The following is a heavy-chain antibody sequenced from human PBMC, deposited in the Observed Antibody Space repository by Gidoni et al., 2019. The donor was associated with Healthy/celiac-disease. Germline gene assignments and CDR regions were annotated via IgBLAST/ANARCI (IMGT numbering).Heavy chain of an antibody. CDR2: IYWDDDK. CDR3: ALWGQLVLDSYYFDY. Sequence: QITLKESGPTLVKPTQTLTLTCTFSGFSLSTSGVGVGWIRQPPGKALEWLALIYWDDDKRYSPSLKSRLTITKDTSKNQVVLTMTNMDPVDTATYYCALWGQLVLDSYYFDYWGQGTLVTVSS. D-gene: IGHD6-6*01. CDR1: GFSLSTSGVG. V-gene: IGHV2-5*02. J-gene: IGHJ4*02.